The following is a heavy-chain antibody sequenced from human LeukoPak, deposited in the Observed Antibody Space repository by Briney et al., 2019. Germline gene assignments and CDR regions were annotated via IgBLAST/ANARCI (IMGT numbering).Heavy chain of an antibody. Sequence: SETLSLTCTVSGGSISSSSYYWGWIRQPPGKGLEWIGSIYYSGSTYYNPSLKSRVTISVDTSKNQFSLKLSSVTAADTAVYYCARDRNYDSSGYKGSWFDPWGQGTLVTVSS. J-gene: IGHJ5*02. V-gene: IGHV4-39*07. CDR3: ARDRNYDSSGYKGSWFDP. CDR1: GGSISSSSYY. CDR2: IYYSGST. D-gene: IGHD3-22*01.